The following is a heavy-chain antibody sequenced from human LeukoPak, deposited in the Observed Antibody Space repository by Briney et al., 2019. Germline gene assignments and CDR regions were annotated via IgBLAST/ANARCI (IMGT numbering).Heavy chain of an antibody. CDR3: AKTRDTVLNEY. Sequence: ASVKVSCKASGHIFINYGISWVRQAPGQGLEWMGWISHYNGHTNYPPNLQDRLTMTTDTSTSTAYMELRSLRSDDTAVYYCAKTRDTVLNEYWGQGTLVTVSS. J-gene: IGHJ4*02. CDR1: GHIFINYG. CDR2: ISHYNGHT. V-gene: IGHV1-18*01.